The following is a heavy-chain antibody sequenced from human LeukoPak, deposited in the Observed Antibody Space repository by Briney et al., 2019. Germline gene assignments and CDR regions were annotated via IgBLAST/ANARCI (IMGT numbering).Heavy chain of an antibody. CDR1: GFTFSSYA. CDR3: ARESARYCSSTSCFSGHDAFDI. V-gene: IGHV1-2*02. J-gene: IGHJ3*02. Sequence: GGSLRLSCAASGFTFSSYAVHWVRQAPGQGLEWMGWINPNSGGTNYAQKFQGRVTMTRDTSISTAYMELSRLRSDDTAVYYCARESARYCSSTSCFSGHDAFDIWGQGTMVTVSS. CDR2: INPNSGGT. D-gene: IGHD2-2*01.